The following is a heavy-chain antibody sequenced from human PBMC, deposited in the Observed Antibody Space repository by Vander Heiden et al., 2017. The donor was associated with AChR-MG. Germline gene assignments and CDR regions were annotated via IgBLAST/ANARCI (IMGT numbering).Heavy chain of an antibody. V-gene: IGHV3-74*01. CDR3: ARGYCSGGSCYPAI. J-gene: IGHJ4*02. Sequence: EVQLVESGGGLVQPGGSLRLSCAASGFTFSSYWMHWGRQAPGKGLVWVSRLNSDGSSTSYADSVKGRFTISRDNAKNTLYLQMNSLRAEDTAVYYCARGYCSGGSCYPAIWGQGTLVTVSS. CDR2: LNSDGSST. CDR1: GFTFSSYW. D-gene: IGHD2-15*01.